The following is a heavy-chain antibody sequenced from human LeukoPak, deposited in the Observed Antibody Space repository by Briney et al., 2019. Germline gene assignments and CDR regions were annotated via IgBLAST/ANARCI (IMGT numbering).Heavy chain of an antibody. V-gene: IGHV1-18*01. D-gene: IGHD6-13*01. CDR1: GYTFTSYG. Sequence: ASVKVSCKASGYTFTSYGISWVRQAPGQGLEWMGGIIPIFGTANYAQKFQGRVTMTTDTSTSTAYMELRSLRSDDTAVYYCARGSGYSSSWWDYWGQGTLVTVSS. CDR3: ARGSGYSSSWWDY. CDR2: IIPIFGTA. J-gene: IGHJ4*02.